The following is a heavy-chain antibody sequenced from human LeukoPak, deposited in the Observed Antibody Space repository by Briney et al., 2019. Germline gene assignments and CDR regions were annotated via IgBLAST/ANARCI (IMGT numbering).Heavy chain of an antibody. CDR3: ARDRYSYGYVRGWFDP. CDR2: INHSGST. D-gene: IGHD5-18*01. Sequence: SETLSLTCAVYGGSFSGYYWSWIRQPPGKGLEWIGEINHSGSTNYNPSLKSRVTISVDTSKNQFSLKLSSVTAADTAVYYCARDRYSYGYVRGWFDPWGQGTLVTVSS. CDR1: GGSFSGYY. J-gene: IGHJ5*02. V-gene: IGHV4-34*01.